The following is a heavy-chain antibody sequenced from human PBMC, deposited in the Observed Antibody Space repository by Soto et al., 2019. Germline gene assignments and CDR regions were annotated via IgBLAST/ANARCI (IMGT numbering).Heavy chain of an antibody. V-gene: IGHV3-30*03. Sequence: HPGGSLRLSCAASGFSFSSYGMHWVRQAPAKGLEWVAFISHDGSNDYYADSVKGRYTISRDNSKNTVYLQMSSLRAEDTAVYYCAALEEWGGLYYYYGMDVWGQGTTVTVSS. J-gene: IGHJ6*02. CDR2: ISHDGSND. D-gene: IGHD1-26*01. CDR1: GFSFSSYG. CDR3: AALEEWGGLYYYYGMDV.